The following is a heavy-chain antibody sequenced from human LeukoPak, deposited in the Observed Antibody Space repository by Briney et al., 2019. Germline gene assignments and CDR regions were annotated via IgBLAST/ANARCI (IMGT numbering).Heavy chain of an antibody. V-gene: IGHV1-18*01. J-gene: IGHJ4*02. Sequence: ASVKVSCKASGYTFTSYGISWVRQAPGQGLEWMGWISAYNGNTNYAQKLQGRVTMTTDTSTSTAYMELRSLRSDDTAVYYCARAAYYDVWSCYVTGLSLEDYWCQVTLVTVAS. CDR2: ISAYNGNT. CDR1: GYTFTSYG. D-gene: IGHD3-3*01. CDR3: ARAAYYDVWSCYVTGLSLEDY.